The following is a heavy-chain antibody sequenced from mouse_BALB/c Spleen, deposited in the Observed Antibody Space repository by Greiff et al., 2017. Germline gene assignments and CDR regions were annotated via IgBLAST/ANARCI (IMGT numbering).Heavy chain of an antibody. Sequence: VQLQESGPGLVKPSQSLSLTCSVTGYSITSGYYWNWIRQFPGNKLEWMGYISYDGSNNYNPSLKNRISITRDTSKNQFFLKLNSVTTEDTATYYCARDPTPYYYGSSSYAMDYWGQGTSVTVSS. CDR2: ISYDGSN. J-gene: IGHJ4*01. CDR3: ARDPTPYYYGSSSYAMDY. CDR1: GYSITSGYY. V-gene: IGHV3-6*02. D-gene: IGHD1-1*01.